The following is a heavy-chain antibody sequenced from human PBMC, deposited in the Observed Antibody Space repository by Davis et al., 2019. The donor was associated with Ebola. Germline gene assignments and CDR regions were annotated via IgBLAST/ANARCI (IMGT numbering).Heavy chain of an antibody. CDR1: GFTFSNYG. CDR2: IYRDGSEK. V-gene: IGHV3-7*03. Sequence: GESLKISCAASGFTFSNYGLYWVRQAPGRGLEWVANIYRDGSEKYYVDSVKGRFTISRDNIKNSLYLQMNSLRAEDTAVYFCARGVAVDGFYFDYWGQGTLVTVSS. D-gene: IGHD6-19*01. J-gene: IGHJ4*02. CDR3: ARGVAVDGFYFDY.